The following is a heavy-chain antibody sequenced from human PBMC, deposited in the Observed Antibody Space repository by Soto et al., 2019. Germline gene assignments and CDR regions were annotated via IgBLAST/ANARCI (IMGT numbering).Heavy chain of an antibody. CDR3: AGDEPRIAAAGRGWFDP. V-gene: IGHV1-18*04. CDR1: GYTFTSYG. Sequence: QVQLVQSGAEVKKPGASVKVSCKASGYTFTSYGITWVRQAPGQGLEWMGWISAYNGNTNYAQKLQGRVTMTTDTTTNTAYRELRSLGSDDTAVYYGAGDEPRIAAAGRGWFDPWGQGTLVTVSS. D-gene: IGHD6-13*01. J-gene: IGHJ5*02. CDR2: ISAYNGNT.